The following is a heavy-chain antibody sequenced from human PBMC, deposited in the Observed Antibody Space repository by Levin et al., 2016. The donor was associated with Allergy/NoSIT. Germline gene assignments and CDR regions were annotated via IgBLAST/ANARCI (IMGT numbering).Heavy chain of an antibody. CDR3: ARDPDGYTTSHGDAFDI. CDR2: INPSGGST. CDR1: GYTFTSYY. J-gene: IGHJ3*02. V-gene: IGHV1-46*01. D-gene: IGHD5-24*01. Sequence: ASVKVSCKASGYTFTSYYMHWVRQAPGQGLEWMGIINPSGGSTSYAQKFQGRVTMTRDTSTSTVYMELSSLRSEDTAVYYCARDPDGYTTSHGDAFDIWGQGTMVTVSS.